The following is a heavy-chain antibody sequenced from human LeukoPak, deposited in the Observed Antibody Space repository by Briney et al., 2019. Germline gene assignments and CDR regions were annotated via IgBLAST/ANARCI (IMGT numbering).Heavy chain of an antibody. CDR3: ATTAVVPAAINYYYYGMDV. CDR2: INPNSGGT. Sequence: ASMKVSCKASGYTFTGYYMHWVRQAPGQGLEWMGWINPNSGGTNYAQKFQGRVTMTRDTSISTAYMELSRLRSDDTAVYYCATTAVVPAAINYYYYGMDVWGQGTTVTVSS. V-gene: IGHV1-2*02. D-gene: IGHD2-2*02. J-gene: IGHJ6*02. CDR1: GYTFTGYY.